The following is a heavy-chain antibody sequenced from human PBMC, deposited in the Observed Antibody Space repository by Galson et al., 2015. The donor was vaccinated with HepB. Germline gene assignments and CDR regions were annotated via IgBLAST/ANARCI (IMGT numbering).Heavy chain of an antibody. V-gene: IGHV6-1*01. CDR1: GDSVSSNSAA. D-gene: IGHD3-22*01. CDR3: ARTVTYYDGGGYSGHLGSPDLIYFYYYMDV. J-gene: IGHJ6*03. CDR2: TYYRSKWYN. Sequence: CAISGDSVSSNSAAWTWIRQSPSRGLEWLGRTYYRSKWYNDYALSVRGRITINPDTSANQFSLQLNSVTPEDTAVYYCARTVTYYDGGGYSGHLGSPDLIYFYYYMDVWDKGTTVTVSS.